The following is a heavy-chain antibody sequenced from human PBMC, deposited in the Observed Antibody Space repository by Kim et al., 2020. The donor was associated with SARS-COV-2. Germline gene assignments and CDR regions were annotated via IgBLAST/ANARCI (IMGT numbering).Heavy chain of an antibody. J-gene: IGHJ3*02. Sequence: TDSADSVKGRLTISRDNAKRSLYLQMNSLRAEDTAMFYCARAVAGSAFDIWGQGTMVTVSS. D-gene: IGHD6-19*01. CDR2: T. CDR3: ARAVAGSAFDI. V-gene: IGHV3-11*05.